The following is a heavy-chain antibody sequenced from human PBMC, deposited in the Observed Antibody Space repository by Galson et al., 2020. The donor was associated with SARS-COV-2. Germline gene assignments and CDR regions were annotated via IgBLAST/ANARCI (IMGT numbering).Heavy chain of an antibody. CDR3: AKAFGGPVSAYDAFDI. CDR1: GFTFSNYG. D-gene: IGHD3-16*01. V-gene: IGHV3-23*01. J-gene: IGHJ3*02. Sequence: GESLKISCAASGFTFSNYGMSWVRQAPGKGLEWISGITNSGDRTHYVDPVKGRFTISRDNAKNALFLQMNSLRGEDTAMYYCAKAFGGPVSAYDAFDIWGEGTTVTVSS. CDR2: ITNSGDRT.